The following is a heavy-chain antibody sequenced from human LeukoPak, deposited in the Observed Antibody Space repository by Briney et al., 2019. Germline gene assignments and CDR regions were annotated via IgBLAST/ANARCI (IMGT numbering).Heavy chain of an antibody. J-gene: IGHJ4*02. CDR3: TSRGINYDDSGACTY. Sequence: PGGSLTLSCSASGFTFNGYSMNWVRQAPGKELEGVSSTSSSSAYIYYAGSVKGRFTISRDNAKNSLYLQVNRLRAEDTAVYYCTSRGINYDDSGACTYWGQGALVTVSS. V-gene: IGHV3-21*01. D-gene: IGHD3-22*01. CDR1: GFTFNGYS. CDR2: TSSSSAYI.